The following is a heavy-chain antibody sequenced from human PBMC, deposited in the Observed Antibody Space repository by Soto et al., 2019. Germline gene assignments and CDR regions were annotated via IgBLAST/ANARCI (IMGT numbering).Heavy chain of an antibody. CDR3: ASSSYLQNFFDY. D-gene: IGHD6-6*01. Sequence: GASVKVPCKASGYTFTSYGISWVRQAPGQGLEWMGWISAYNGNTNYAQKLQGRVTMTTDTSTSTAYMELRSLRSDDTAVYYCASSSYLQNFFDYWGQGTLVTVSS. V-gene: IGHV1-18*01. CDR1: GYTFTSYG. J-gene: IGHJ4*02. CDR2: ISAYNGNT.